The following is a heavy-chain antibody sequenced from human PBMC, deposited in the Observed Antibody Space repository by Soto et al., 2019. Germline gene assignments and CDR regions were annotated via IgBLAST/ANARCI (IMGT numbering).Heavy chain of an antibody. CDR3: ARPSSPYSYVKWFDP. CDR1: GFTFSSYS. V-gene: IGHV3-21*01. D-gene: IGHD5-18*01. CDR2: ISSSSYI. Sequence: GWSLRLSCAASGFTFSSYSMNWVRQAPGKGLEWVSSISSSSYIYYADSVKGRFTISRDNAKNSLYLQMNSLRAEDTAVYYCARPSSPYSYVKWFDPWGQGPLVTVSS. J-gene: IGHJ5*02.